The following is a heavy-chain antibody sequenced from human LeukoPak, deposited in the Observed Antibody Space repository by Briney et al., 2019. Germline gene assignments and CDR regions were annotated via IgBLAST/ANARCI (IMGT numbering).Heavy chain of an antibody. CDR2: IYYSGST. D-gene: IGHD6-19*01. J-gene: IGHJ4*02. CDR3: ARGSSGWHTDY. CDR1: GGFISSYY. V-gene: IGHV4-59*01. Sequence: SETLSLTCTVSGGFISSYYWSWIRQPPGKGLEWIGYIYYSGSTNYNPSLKSRVTISVDTSKNQFSLKLSSVTAADTAVYYCARGSSGWHTDYWGQGTLVTVSS.